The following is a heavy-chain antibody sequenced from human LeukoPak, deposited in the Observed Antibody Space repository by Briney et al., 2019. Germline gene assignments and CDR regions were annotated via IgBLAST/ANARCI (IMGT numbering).Heavy chain of an antibody. CDR1: GGSFSGYY. D-gene: IGHD4-17*01. J-gene: IGHJ5*02. Sequence: SETLSLTCAVYGGSFSGYYWSWIRQPPGKGLEWIGEINHSGSTNYNPPLKSRVTISVDTSKNQFSLKLSSVTAADTAVYYCAVETTVTTAAFDPWGQGTLVTVSS. V-gene: IGHV4-34*01. CDR3: AVETTVTTAAFDP. CDR2: INHSGST.